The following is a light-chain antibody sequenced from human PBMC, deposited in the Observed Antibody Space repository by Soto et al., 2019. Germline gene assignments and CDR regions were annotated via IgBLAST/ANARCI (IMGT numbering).Light chain of an antibody. J-gene: IGKJ1*01. CDR2: DAS. Sequence: AIQLTQSPSSLSASVGDRVTITCRASQGISSALAWYQQKPGKAPKLLIYDASSLESGVPSRFSGSVSGTDFTLTISSLQPEDFATYYCQQSYSTPRTFGQGTKVDIK. CDR1: QGISSA. V-gene: IGKV1-13*02. CDR3: QQSYSTPRT.